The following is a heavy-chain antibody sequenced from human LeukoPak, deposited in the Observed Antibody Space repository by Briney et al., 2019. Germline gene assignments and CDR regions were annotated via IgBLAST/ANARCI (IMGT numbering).Heavy chain of an antibody. CDR2: IYSGGST. J-gene: IGHJ5*02. CDR3: ARALHLWFGMDEGWFDP. D-gene: IGHD3-10*01. Sequence: GGSLRLSCAASGFTVSSNYMSWVRQAPGKGLEWVSVIYSGGSTYYADSVKGRFTISRDNSKNTLYLQMNSLRAEDTAVYYCARALHLWFGMDEGWFDPWGQGTLSPSPQ. CDR1: GFTVSSNY. V-gene: IGHV3-66*01.